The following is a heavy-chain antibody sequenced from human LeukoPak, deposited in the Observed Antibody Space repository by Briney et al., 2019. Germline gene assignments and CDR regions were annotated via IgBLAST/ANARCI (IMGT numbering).Heavy chain of an antibody. Sequence: ASVKVSCKASGGTFSSYAISWVRQAPGQGLEWMGRIIPILGIANYAQKFQGRVTITADKSTSTAYMELSSLRSEDTAVYYCARGYGAGDYGHHWGQGTLVTVSS. CDR1: GGTFSSYA. J-gene: IGHJ5*02. CDR2: IIPILGIA. D-gene: IGHD4-17*01. V-gene: IGHV1-69*04. CDR3: ARGYGAGDYGHH.